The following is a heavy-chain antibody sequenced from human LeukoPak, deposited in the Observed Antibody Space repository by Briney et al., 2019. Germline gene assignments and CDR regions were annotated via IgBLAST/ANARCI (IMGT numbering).Heavy chain of an antibody. J-gene: IGHJ3*02. V-gene: IGHV1-2*04. D-gene: IGHD6-19*01. CDR3: ARGRLAVAGALDAFDI. CDR1: GYTFTGYY. CDR2: INPNSGGT. Sequence: GASVKVSCKASGYTFTGYYMHWVRLAPGQGLEWMGWINPNSGGTNYAQKFQGWVTMTRDTSISTAYMELSRLRSDDTAVYYCARGRLAVAGALDAFDIWGQGTMVTVSS.